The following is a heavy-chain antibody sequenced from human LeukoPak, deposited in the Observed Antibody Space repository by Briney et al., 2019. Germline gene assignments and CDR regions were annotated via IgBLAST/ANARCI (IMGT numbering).Heavy chain of an antibody. J-gene: IGHJ6*03. CDR3: ARGRVPAAPDDYYYYYMDI. CDR1: GGSISSSSYY. CDR2: IYYSGST. D-gene: IGHD2-2*01. Sequence: SETLPLTCTVSGGSISSSSYYWGWIRQPPGKGLEWIESIYYSGSTYYNPSLKSRLPISVDTSKNQYSLKLSSVTATDTAVYYCARGRVPAAPDDYYYYYMDIWGKGTTVTISS. V-gene: IGHV4-39*01.